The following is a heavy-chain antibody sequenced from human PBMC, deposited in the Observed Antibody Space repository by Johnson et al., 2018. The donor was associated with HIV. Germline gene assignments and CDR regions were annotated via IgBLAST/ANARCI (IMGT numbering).Heavy chain of an antibody. J-gene: IGHJ3*02. CDR3: AKDRYYDSSGPDAFDI. CDR1: GFTFRSYA. Sequence: QVQLVESGGGVVQPGKSLRLSCEASGFTFRSYAMHWVRQAPGKGLEWVAVITYDGRNKYYADSVKGRFTISRDNSKNTLYMQMNSLKPEDTALYYCAKDRYYDSSGPDAFDIWGQGTMVTVSS. CDR2: ITYDGRNK. V-gene: IGHV3-30*18. D-gene: IGHD3-22*01.